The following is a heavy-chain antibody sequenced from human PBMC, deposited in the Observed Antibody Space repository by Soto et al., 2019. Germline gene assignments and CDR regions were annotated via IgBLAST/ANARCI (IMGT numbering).Heavy chain of an antibody. V-gene: IGHV4-59*01. Sequence: SETLSLTCTVSGGSISSYYWSWIRQPPGKGLEWIGYIYYSGSTNYNPSLKSRVIISVDTSKNQFSLKLSSVTAADTAVYYCARAGKLKTMDVWGQGTTVTVSS. CDR1: GGSISSYY. CDR3: ARAGKLKTMDV. J-gene: IGHJ6*02. D-gene: IGHD3-10*01. CDR2: IYYSGST.